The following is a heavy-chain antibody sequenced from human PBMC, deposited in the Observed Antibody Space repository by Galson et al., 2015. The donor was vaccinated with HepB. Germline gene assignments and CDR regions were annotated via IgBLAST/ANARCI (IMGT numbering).Heavy chain of an antibody. CDR2: IWYDGTNK. D-gene: IGHD3-22*01. Sequence: SLRLSCAASGFNFSSYGMHWVRQAPGKGLEWVAVIWYDGTNKYYADSVKGRFTISRDNSKNTLYLQMKSLRAEDTAVYYCARAHRGGLYDSSGYFGLPSVSGYWGQGTLVTVSS. J-gene: IGHJ4*02. CDR3: ARAHRGGLYDSSGYFGLPSVSGY. CDR1: GFNFSSYG. V-gene: IGHV3-33*01.